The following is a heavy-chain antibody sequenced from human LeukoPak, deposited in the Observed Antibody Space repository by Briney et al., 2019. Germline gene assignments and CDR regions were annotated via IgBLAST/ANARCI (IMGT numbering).Heavy chain of an antibody. D-gene: IGHD3-22*01. Sequence: GGSLRLSCAASGFTFSSYSMNWVRQAPGKGLEWVSSISSSSSYIYYADSVKGRFPISRDNAKNSLYLQMNSLRAEDTAVYYCARLEGSKDYYDRYYYYMDVWGKGTTVTVSS. CDR2: ISSSSSYI. V-gene: IGHV3-21*01. CDR1: GFTFSSYS. CDR3: ARLEGSKDYYDRYYYYMDV. J-gene: IGHJ6*03.